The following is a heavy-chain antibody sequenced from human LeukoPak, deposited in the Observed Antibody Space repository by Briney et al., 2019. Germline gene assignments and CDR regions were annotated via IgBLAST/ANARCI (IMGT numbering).Heavy chain of an antibody. V-gene: IGHV3-9*01. CDR3: AKDIGPYYYGSGSYLY. CDR2: ISWNSGSI. CDR1: GFTFDDYA. D-gene: IGHD3-10*01. J-gene: IGHJ4*02. Sequence: GGSLRLSCAASGFTFDDYAMHWVRQAPGKGLEWVSGISWNSGSIGYADSVKGRFTISRDNAKNSLYLQMNSLRAEDTALYYCAKDIGPYYYGSGSYLYWGQGTLVTVSS.